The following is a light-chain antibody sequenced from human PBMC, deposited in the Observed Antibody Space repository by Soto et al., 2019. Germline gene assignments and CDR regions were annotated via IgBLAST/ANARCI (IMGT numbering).Light chain of an antibody. J-gene: IGLJ3*02. CDR3: GTWDSSLGWV. CDR1: SSNIGNNY. CDR2: DNN. Sequence: QAVVTQPPSVSAAPGQKVTISCSGSSSNIGNNYVSWYQQLPGTAPKLLIYDNNKRPSGIPDRFSGSKSGTSATLGITGLQTGDEADYYCGTWDSSLGWVFGGGTKLTVL. V-gene: IGLV1-51*01.